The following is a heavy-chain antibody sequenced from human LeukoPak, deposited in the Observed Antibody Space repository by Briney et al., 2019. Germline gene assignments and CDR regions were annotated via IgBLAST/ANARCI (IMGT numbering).Heavy chain of an antibody. V-gene: IGHV1-2*02. CDR3: ARDYYESSGYFGY. Sequence: ASVKVSCKASGYTFTGYYMHWVREAPGQGLEWMGWINPNSGGTNYAQKFQGRVTMTRDTSISTAYMELSRLRSDDTAVYYCARDYYESSGYFGYWGQGTLVTVPS. J-gene: IGHJ4*02. D-gene: IGHD3-22*01. CDR1: GYTFTGYY. CDR2: INPNSGGT.